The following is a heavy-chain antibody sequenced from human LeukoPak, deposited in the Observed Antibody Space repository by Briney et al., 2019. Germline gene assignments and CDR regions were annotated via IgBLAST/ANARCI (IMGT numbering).Heavy chain of an antibody. CDR3: ARDLWFGESFFDY. CDR1: GFTFSSYW. Sequence: GGSLRLSCAASGFTFSSYWMSWLRQAPGQGLEWVANIKQDGSEKSYVDSVKVRFTISRDNAKNSLYLQMNSLRAEDTAVYYCARDLWFGESFFDYWGQGTLVTVSS. D-gene: IGHD3-10*01. J-gene: IGHJ4*02. CDR2: IKQDGSEK. V-gene: IGHV3-7*01.